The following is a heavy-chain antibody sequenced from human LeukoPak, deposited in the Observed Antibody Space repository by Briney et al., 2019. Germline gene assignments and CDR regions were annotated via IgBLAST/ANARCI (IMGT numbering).Heavy chain of an antibody. D-gene: IGHD6-19*01. CDR2: MSGSGGST. Sequence: GGSLRLSCAASGFTFSSYAMSWVRQAPGKGLEWVSAMSGSGGSTYYADSVKGRFTIPRDNSKNTLYLQMNSLRAEATAVYYCAEDHSSGWSFDYWGQGTLVTVSS. CDR1: GFTFSSYA. V-gene: IGHV3-23*01. J-gene: IGHJ4*02. CDR3: AEDHSSGWSFDY.